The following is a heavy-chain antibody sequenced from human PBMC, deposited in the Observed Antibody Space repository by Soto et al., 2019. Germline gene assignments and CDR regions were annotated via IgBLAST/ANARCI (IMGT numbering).Heavy chain of an antibody. D-gene: IGHD1-26*01. J-gene: IGHJ4*02. CDR1: GFTFNTHW. CDR2: IYFDGITT. V-gene: IGHV3-74*01. Sequence: PGGSLTLSCTASGFTFNTHWMHWVRQAPGKGLVWVSRIYFDGITTNYADSVKGRLTVSRDNAKNTVYLHVNTLRDEDTAVYYCAGGGAMGVDYWGQGTLVTVSS. CDR3: AGGGAMGVDY.